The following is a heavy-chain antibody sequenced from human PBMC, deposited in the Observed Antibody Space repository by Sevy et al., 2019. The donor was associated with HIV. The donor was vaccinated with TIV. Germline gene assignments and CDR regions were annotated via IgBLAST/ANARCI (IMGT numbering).Heavy chain of an antibody. J-gene: IGHJ4*02. Sequence: GGSLRLSCVASGFSFSSYGMHWVRQAPGKGLEWVALISYHGTNKYYGDSVRGRLTVSRDNSRNTLYLQMNSLRVEDTAVYYCARYWGRDGHSIDYWGQGTLVTVSS. CDR2: ISYHGTNK. V-gene: IGHV3-30*03. CDR3: ARYWGRDGHSIDY. D-gene: IGHD3-16*01. CDR1: GFSFSSYG.